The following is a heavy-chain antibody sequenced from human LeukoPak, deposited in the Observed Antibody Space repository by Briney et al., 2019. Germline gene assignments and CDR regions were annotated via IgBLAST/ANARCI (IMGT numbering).Heavy chain of an antibody. CDR2: ILYDGSLE. J-gene: IGHJ4*02. Sequence: PGKSLRLSCAASGFSFGTYAMHWVRQAPGKGLEWVALILYDGSLENTADSVRGRFIISRDNSKNTLFLQMNSLRIEDTAVYYCARGAILGGYNLIADWGQGTLVTVSS. D-gene: IGHD1-26*01. V-gene: IGHV3-30*04. CDR1: GFSFGTYA. CDR3: ARGAILGGYNLIAD.